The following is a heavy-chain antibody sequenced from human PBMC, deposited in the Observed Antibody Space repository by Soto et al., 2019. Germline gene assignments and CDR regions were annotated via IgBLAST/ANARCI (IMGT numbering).Heavy chain of an antibody. Sequence: GASVKVSCKASGYTFTSYGISGVRQAPGQGLEWMGWISAYNGKTNYAQKLQGRVTMTTDTSTSTAYMELRSLRSDDTAVYYCAREKKTGDLERPMAPLYGMDVWGQGTTVPVCS. CDR1: GYTFTSYG. V-gene: IGHV1-18*01. CDR2: ISAYNGKT. CDR3: AREKKTGDLERPMAPLYGMDV. J-gene: IGHJ6*02. D-gene: IGHD3-3*01.